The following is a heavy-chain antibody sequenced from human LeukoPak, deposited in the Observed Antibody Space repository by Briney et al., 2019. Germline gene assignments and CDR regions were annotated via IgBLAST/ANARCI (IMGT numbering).Heavy chain of an antibody. CDR3: TAATGYSDHYY. CDR1: GFTFNNAW. Sequence: PGRTLRLSCAASGFTFNNAWMSWVRQSAGPEREWCGRIKSKTNDQTTDYSASVKGRFTISRDDSKNTLYLQMNSLKTEDTAVYYCTAATGYSDHYYWGQGTLVTVSS. J-gene: IGHJ4*02. CDR2: IKSKTNDQTT. V-gene: IGHV3-15*01. D-gene: IGHD5-12*01.